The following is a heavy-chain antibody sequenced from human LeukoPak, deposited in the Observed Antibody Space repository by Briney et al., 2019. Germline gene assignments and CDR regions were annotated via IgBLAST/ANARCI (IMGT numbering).Heavy chain of an antibody. CDR2: INHSGST. Sequence: PSETLSLTCAVYGGSFSGYYWSWIRQPPGKGLEWIGEINHSGSTNYNPSLKSRVTISVDTSKNQFSLKLSSVTAADTAVYYCARAHPPGVVITDNWFDPWGQGTLVTVSS. J-gene: IGHJ5*02. D-gene: IGHD3-22*01. V-gene: IGHV4-34*01. CDR3: ARAHPPGVVITDNWFDP. CDR1: GGSFSGYY.